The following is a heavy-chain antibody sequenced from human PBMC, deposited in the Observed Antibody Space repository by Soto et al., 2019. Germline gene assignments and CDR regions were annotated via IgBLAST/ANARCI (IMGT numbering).Heavy chain of an antibody. CDR1: GYTFTSYG. Sequence: ASVKVSCKASGYTFTSYGISWVLQAPGQGLEWMGWISAYNGNTNYAQKLQGRVTMTTDTSTSTAYMELRSLRSDDTAAYYCARHRIAVAGTYVFWFDPWGQGTLVTVSS. V-gene: IGHV1-18*01. CDR2: ISAYNGNT. J-gene: IGHJ5*02. D-gene: IGHD6-19*01. CDR3: ARHRIAVAGTYVFWFDP.